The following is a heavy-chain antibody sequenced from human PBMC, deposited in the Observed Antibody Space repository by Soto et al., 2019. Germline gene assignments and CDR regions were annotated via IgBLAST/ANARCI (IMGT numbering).Heavy chain of an antibody. V-gene: IGHV4-31*03. D-gene: IGHD4-17*01. CDR2: IYYSGST. Sequence: QVQLQESGPGLVKPSQTLFLTCTVSGGSISSGGYYSSWIRQHPGKGLEWIGYIYYSGSTYYNPSLKSRVTISVDTSKNQFSLKLSSVTAADTAVYYCARKATVTTCFDYWGQGTLVTVYS. CDR3: ARKATVTTCFDY. CDR1: GGSISSGGYY. J-gene: IGHJ4*02.